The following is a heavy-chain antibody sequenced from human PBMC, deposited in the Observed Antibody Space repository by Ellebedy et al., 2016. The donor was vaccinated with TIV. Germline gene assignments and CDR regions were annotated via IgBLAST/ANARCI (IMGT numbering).Heavy chain of an antibody. D-gene: IGHD2-15*01. CDR1: GFTFSTYG. Sequence: GGSLRLSXTASGFTFSTYGMHWVRQAPGKGLEWVAVISYDGSNKYYADSVKGRFTISRDNSKNTLYLQMNSLRAEDTAVYYCARGGWVVVNAFDIWGQGTMVTVSS. J-gene: IGHJ3*02. CDR2: ISYDGSNK. V-gene: IGHV3-30*03. CDR3: ARGGWVVVNAFDI.